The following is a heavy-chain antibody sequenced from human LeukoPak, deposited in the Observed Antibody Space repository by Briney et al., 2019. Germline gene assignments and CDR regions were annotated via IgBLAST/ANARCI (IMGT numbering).Heavy chain of an antibody. CDR1: GYTFTSYG. V-gene: IGHV1-18*01. J-gene: IGHJ4*02. D-gene: IGHD3/OR15-3a*01. Sequence: ASVKVSCKASGYTFTSYGISWVRQAPGQGLEWMGWISAYNGNTNYAQKLQGRVTMTTDTSTSTAYMELRSLRSDDTAVYYCARVDLSDWPTPPDYWGQGTLVTVSS. CDR2: ISAYNGNT. CDR3: ARVDLSDWPTPPDY.